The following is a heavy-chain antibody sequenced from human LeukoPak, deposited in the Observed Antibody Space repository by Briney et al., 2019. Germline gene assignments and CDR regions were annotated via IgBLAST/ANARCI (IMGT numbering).Heavy chain of an antibody. CDR1: GGSISSGSYY. CDR3: ARAQGYSSGWDFQH. CDR2: IYTSGST. Sequence: SETLSLTCTVSGGSISSGSYYWSWIRQPAGKGLEWIGRIYTSGSTNYNPSLKSRVTISVDASKNQFSLKMSSMTAADTAVYYCARAQGYSSGWDFQHWGQGTLVTVSS. J-gene: IGHJ1*01. V-gene: IGHV4-61*02. D-gene: IGHD6-19*01.